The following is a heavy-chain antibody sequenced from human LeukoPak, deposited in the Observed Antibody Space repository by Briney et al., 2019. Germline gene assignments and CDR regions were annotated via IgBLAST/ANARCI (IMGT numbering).Heavy chain of an antibody. CDR1: GYTFTSYG. V-gene: IGHV1-18*01. J-gene: IGHJ6*02. CDR3: ARDGPIVGATTTYYYGMDV. D-gene: IGHD1-26*01. Sequence: ASVKVSCKASGYTFTSYGISWVRQAPGQGLEWMGWISAYNGNTNYAQKLQGRVTMTTDTSTSTAYMELRSLRSDDTAVHYCARDGPIVGATTTYYYGMDVWGQGTTVTVSS. CDR2: ISAYNGNT.